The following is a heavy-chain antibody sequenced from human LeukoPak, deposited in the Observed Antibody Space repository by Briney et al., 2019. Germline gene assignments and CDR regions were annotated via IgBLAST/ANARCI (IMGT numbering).Heavy chain of an antibody. CDR2: IYYSGTT. CDR1: GGSISSYY. CDR3: AGGSGLPHFDY. J-gene: IGHJ4*02. V-gene: IGHV4-59*01. D-gene: IGHD3-10*01. Sequence: SETLSLTCTVSGGSISSYYWSWIRQPPGKGLEWIGYIYYSGTTNYNPSLKSRVTISVDTSKYQFSLKLTSVTAADTAVYYCAGGSGLPHFDYWGQGTLVTVSS.